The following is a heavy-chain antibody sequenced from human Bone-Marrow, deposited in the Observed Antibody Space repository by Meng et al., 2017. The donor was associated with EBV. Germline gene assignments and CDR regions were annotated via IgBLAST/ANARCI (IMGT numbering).Heavy chain of an antibody. D-gene: IGHD4-17*01. CDR3: TTDKTTVN. J-gene: IGHJ4*02. Sequence: EVQVVGAGGGVVRPGGTRRLDCAACRFTVSSAGMSWFSEAPGKGLEWVGRIKSKTDGGTTDYAEPVKGRFIISRDDSKNTRYLQMNSLKTEDTAVYYCTTDKTTVNWGQGTLVTVSS. V-gene: IGHV3-15*01. CDR2: IKSKTDGGTT. CDR1: RFTVSSAG.